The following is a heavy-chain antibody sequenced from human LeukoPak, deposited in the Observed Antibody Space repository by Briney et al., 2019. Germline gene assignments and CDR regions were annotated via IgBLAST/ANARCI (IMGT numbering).Heavy chain of an antibody. D-gene: IGHD1-1*01. CDR1: GFSFSDHY. CDR3: AKGPAWTTGTNWGGTSDY. CDR2: ISSTGGTT. Sequence: PGGSLRLSCAASGFSFSDHYMNWIRQAPGKGLEWISYISSTGGTTEYADSVKGRFTISRDNANNSLFLQMTSLRAEDTAVYYCAKGPAWTTGTNWGGTSDYWGQGTLVTVSS. J-gene: IGHJ4*02. V-gene: IGHV3-11*01.